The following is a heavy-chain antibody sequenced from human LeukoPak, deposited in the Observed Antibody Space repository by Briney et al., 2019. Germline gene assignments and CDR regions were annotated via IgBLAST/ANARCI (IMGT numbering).Heavy chain of an antibody. D-gene: IGHD5-18*01. CDR1: GFTFDDYA. J-gene: IGHJ4*02. CDR3: AGRVTGYSSGYVY. V-gene: IGHV3-9*01. Sequence: GGSLRLSCAASGFTFDDYAMHWVRQAPGKGLEWVSGISWNSGRIGYADSVKGRFTISRDNAKNSLYLQMNNLRAKDTALYYCAGRVTGYSSGYVYWGQGTLVTVSS. CDR2: ISWNSGRI.